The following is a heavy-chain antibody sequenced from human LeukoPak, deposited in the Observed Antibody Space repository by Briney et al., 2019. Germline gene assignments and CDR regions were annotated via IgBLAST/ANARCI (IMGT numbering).Heavy chain of an antibody. V-gene: IGHV1-18*01. CDR3: ARDCIGCHGFDY. Sequence: SVKVSCKASGYTFISYGICWVQQAPGQGLEWMGWVSAYADDTNYVQKFQGRVTMTTETSTSTAYMELRSLRSDDTAVYYCARDCIGCHGFDYWGQGTLVTVSS. CDR2: VSAYADDT. J-gene: IGHJ4*02. CDR1: GYTFISYG. D-gene: IGHD2-15*01.